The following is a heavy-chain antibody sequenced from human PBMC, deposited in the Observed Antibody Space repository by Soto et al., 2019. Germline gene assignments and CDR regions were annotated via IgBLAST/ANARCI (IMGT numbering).Heavy chain of an antibody. V-gene: IGHV3-9*01. Sequence: DVQLVESGGGLVQPGRSLRLSCAASGFTFDDFAMHWVRQAPGKGLEWVSGITWNSGDIRYTGSVKGRFSISRDNAEKSLYLHMNSLSPEDTALYYCARSRGLAGRPLDLWGQGTFVTVSS. CDR3: ARSRGLAGRPLDL. CDR1: GFTFDDFA. J-gene: IGHJ5*02. D-gene: IGHD6-6*01. CDR2: ITWNSGDI.